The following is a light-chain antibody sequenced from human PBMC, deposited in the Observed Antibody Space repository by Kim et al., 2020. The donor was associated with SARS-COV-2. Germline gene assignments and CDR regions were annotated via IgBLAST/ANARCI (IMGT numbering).Light chain of an antibody. CDR1: STDVGNYNL. J-gene: IGLJ7*01. CDR3: CADAGSRNV. V-gene: IGLV2-23*02. Sequence: QSITSTYSGTSTDVGNYNLVSWYQQHPGTAPTLIIYEVTTRPSGVSFPVSGSKSANTLSLTISGLQAEDEADYYGCADAGSRNVFGGGTQLTVL. CDR2: EVT.